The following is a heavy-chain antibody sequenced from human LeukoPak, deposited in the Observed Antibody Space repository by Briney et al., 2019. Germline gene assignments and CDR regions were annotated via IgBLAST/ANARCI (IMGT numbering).Heavy chain of an antibody. D-gene: IGHD5-24*01. CDR2: ISYDGSNK. Sequence: GGSLRLSCAASGFTFSSYAMHWVRQAPGKGLEWVAVISYDGSNKYYADSVKGRFTISRDNSKNTLYLQMSSLRAEDTAVYYCARDATRVGYARHDYWGQGTLVTVSS. CDR1: GFTFSSYA. CDR3: ARDATRVGYARHDY. J-gene: IGHJ4*02. V-gene: IGHV3-30-3*01.